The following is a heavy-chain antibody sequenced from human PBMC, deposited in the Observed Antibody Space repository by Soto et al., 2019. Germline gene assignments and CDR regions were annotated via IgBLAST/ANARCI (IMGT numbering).Heavy chain of an antibody. D-gene: IGHD3-10*02. CDR1: GGSISSSY. V-gene: IGHV4-59*01. CDR3: ASGGCSSCWFDP. Sequence: QVQLQESGPGLVKPSETLSLTCTVSGGSISSSYWSWIRQPPGKGPEWIGYIYYSESTSRTLFNRALESRVTISVATSENRFSLNLRSVTAADTAVYYCASGGCSSCWFDPWGQGNLVTVSS. J-gene: IGHJ5*02. CDR2: IYYSEST.